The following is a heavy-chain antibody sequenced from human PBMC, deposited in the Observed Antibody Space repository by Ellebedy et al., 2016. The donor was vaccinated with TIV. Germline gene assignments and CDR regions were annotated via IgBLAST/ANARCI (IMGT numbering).Heavy chain of an antibody. D-gene: IGHD3-10*01. J-gene: IGHJ4*02. CDR3: VKEDYGSGSA. CDR2: IYHSGST. CDR1: GVSISSANW. V-gene: IGHV4-4*02. Sequence: SETLSLTXTVSGVSISSANWWIWVRQPPGKGLEWIGEIYHSGSTNYNPSLKSRVTISVDKSKNQFSLQLTSVTAADTAMYYCVKEDYGSGSAWGQGTLVTVSS.